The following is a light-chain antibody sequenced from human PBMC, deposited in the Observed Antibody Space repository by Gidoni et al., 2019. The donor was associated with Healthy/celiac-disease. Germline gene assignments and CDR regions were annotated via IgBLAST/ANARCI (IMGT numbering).Light chain of an antibody. V-gene: IGKV3-11*01. Sequence: EIVLTQSPATLSLSPGERATLSCRARQSVTSYLAWYQQKPGQAPSVLTYDASTRATGIPARFSGSGSGTNFPLTISSLEPEDFAVYYCQQRSNWPTWTFGQGTKVEIK. CDR3: QQRSNWPTWT. CDR1: QSVTSY. CDR2: DAS. J-gene: IGKJ1*01.